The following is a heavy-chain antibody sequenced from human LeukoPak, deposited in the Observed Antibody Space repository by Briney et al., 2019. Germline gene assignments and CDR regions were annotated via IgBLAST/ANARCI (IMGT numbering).Heavy chain of an antibody. J-gene: IGHJ4*02. CDR3: AKLPVMGSGYFDSSGYFDY. CDR2: ISGSGGST. V-gene: IGHV3-23*01. Sequence: GGSLILSCAASGFTFSSYAMAWVRQTPGKGLEWVSSISGSGGSTNYADSVKDHFTISRDNSKNTLYVQMDSLRVEDSAVYYCAKLPVMGSGYFDSSGYFDYWGQGALVIVSS. CDR1: GFTFSSYA. D-gene: IGHD3-22*01.